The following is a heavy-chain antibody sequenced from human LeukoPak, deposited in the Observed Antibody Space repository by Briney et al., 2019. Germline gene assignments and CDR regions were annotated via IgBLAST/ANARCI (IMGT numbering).Heavy chain of an antibody. Sequence: TSETLSLTCTVSGGSVSITSYYWGWIRQPPGKGLEWIGNIYYSGSTSYNPSLKSRVTISVDTSRNQFSLKLTSVTAADTAVYYCAREGSGAGQDYWGQGTLVTVSS. CDR3: AREGSGAGQDY. D-gene: IGHD1-26*01. CDR2: IYYSGST. J-gene: IGHJ4*02. V-gene: IGHV4-39*02. CDR1: GGSVSITSYY.